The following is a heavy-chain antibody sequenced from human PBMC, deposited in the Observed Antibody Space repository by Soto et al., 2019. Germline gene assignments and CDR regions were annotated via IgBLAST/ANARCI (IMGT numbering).Heavy chain of an antibody. D-gene: IGHD7-27*01. CDR1: GYSFTSHY. V-gene: IGHV3-15*06. J-gene: IGHJ4*02. Sequence: SCKAIGYSFTSHYMHWVRQAPGQGLEWMGTIYPDGETTNYAAPVKGRFTILRDDSKATLYLQMNSQKTEDTAVYYCITDPSGSNWGQGTLVTVSS. CDR2: IYPDGETT. CDR3: ITDPSGSN.